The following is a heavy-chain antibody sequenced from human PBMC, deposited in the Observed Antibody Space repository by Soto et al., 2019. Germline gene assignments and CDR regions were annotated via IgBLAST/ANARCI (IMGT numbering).Heavy chain of an antibody. D-gene: IGHD5-12*01. J-gene: IGHJ4*02. CDR1: GGTFSSYA. CDR2: IIPIFGTA. Sequence: QVQLVQSGAEVKKPGSSVKVSCKASGGTFSSYAISWVRQAPGQGLEWMGGIIPIFGTAHYAQKYQGRVTITADESTSTAYMELSSLRSEDTAVYYCARGSQRWLQLGYFDYWGQGTLVTVSS. V-gene: IGHV1-69*01. CDR3: ARGSQRWLQLGYFDY.